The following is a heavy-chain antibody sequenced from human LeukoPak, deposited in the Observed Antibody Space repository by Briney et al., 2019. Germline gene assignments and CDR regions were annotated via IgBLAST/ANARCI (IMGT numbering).Heavy chain of an antibody. CDR1: GGSISSGGYS. CDR2: IYHSGST. Sequence: PSETLSLTCTVSGGSISSGGYSWSWIRQPPGKGLEWIGYIYHSGSTYYNPSLKSRVTISVDRSKNQFSLKLSSVTAADTAVYYCARGENYGDPTIPYYFDSWGQGTLVTVSS. J-gene: IGHJ4*02. CDR3: ARGENYGDPTIPYYFDS. D-gene: IGHD4-17*01. V-gene: IGHV4-30-2*01.